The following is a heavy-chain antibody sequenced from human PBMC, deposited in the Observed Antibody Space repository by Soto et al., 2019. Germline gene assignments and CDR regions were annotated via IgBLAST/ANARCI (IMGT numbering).Heavy chain of an antibody. CDR1: GYTLTELS. D-gene: IGHD6-19*01. Sequence: VASVKVSCKXSGYTLTELSMHCVRQAPGKGLEWMGGFDPEDGETIYAQKFQGRVTMNEDTSTDTAYRELSSLRSEDTAVYYFATMGGAVAARYYYYGMDVWGQGTTVTVSS. CDR3: ATMGGAVAARYYYYGMDV. J-gene: IGHJ6*02. CDR2: FDPEDGET. V-gene: IGHV1-24*01.